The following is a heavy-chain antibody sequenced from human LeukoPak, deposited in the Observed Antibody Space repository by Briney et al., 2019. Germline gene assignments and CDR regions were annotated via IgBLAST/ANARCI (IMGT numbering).Heavy chain of an antibody. D-gene: IGHD6-19*01. Sequence: GGSLRLSCAAPGFTFSIYAMHWARQAPGKGLEWGAVISYDGSNKYYADSVKGRFTIARNNSKHTLFLQMNSLRAEDTAVYYCARVARGIAVWTFDYWGQGTLVTVSS. J-gene: IGHJ4*02. V-gene: IGHV3-30*04. CDR3: ARVARGIAVWTFDY. CDR1: GFTFSIYA. CDR2: ISYDGSNK.